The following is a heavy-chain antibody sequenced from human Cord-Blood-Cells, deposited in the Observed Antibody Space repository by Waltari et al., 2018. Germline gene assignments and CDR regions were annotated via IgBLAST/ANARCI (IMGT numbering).Heavy chain of an antibody. CDR2: IYSGGST. J-gene: IGHJ4*02. CDR3: ARGGLMTTVDY. D-gene: IGHD4-4*01. Sequence: EVQMVETGGGLIQPGGSLRLSCAASGFTVRSNYMSWVRQAPGKGVEWVSVIYSGGSTYYADSVKGRFTISRDNSKNTLYLQMNSLRAEDTAVYYCARGGLMTTVDYWGQGTLVTVSS. CDR1: GFTVRSNY. V-gene: IGHV3-53*02.